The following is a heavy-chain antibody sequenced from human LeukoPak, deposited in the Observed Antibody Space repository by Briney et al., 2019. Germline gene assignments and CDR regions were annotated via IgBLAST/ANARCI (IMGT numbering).Heavy chain of an antibody. V-gene: IGHV3-13*01. J-gene: IGHJ3*02. Sequence: GGSLRLSCAASGFTFNIYDMYWVRQNTGKGLEWVSAIGIADDTYYPDSVKGRFTISRENAKNSLYLQMNSLRAGDTAVYFCARGRRGASDAFDIWGQGTMVTVSS. CDR2: IGIADDT. D-gene: IGHD6-25*01. CDR1: GFTFNIYD. CDR3: ARGRRGASDAFDI.